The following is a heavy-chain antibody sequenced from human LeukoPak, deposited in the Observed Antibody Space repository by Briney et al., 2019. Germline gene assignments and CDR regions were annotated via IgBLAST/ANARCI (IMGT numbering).Heavy chain of an antibody. V-gene: IGHV4-59*01. Sequence: SSETLSLTCTVSGGSFSSYFWSWIRQPPGKGLEWIGYIYYSGSTHYNSSLKSRVTISLDTSRNQFSLKLSSVTAADTAVYYCARQLGDRLLFDYWGQGTLVTVSS. D-gene: IGHD2-21*01. CDR2: IYYSGST. CDR1: GGSFSSYF. CDR3: ARQLGDRLLFDY. J-gene: IGHJ4*02.